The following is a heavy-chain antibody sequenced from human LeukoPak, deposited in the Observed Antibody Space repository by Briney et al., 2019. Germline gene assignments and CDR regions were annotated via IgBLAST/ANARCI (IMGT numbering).Heavy chain of an antibody. V-gene: IGHV3-7*01. CDR2: IKEDGSVK. Sequence: GGSLRLSCAASGFTFSSYWMHWVRQAPGKGLERVANIKEDGSVKYYLDSVKGRFTISRDNAKSSLYLQMNSLRAEDTAVYYCARGGAYWGQGTLVTVSS. J-gene: IGHJ4*02. CDR1: GFTFSSYW. CDR3: ARGGAY.